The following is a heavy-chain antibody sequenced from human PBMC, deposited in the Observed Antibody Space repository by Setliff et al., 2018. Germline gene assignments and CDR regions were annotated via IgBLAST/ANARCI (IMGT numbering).Heavy chain of an antibody. CDR3: ARRPIALAGYRKGAFDI. D-gene: IGHD6-19*01. V-gene: IGHV1-18*01. CDR2: VSTYNGDT. Sequence: ASVKVSCKASGYSFTSFSITWVRQAPGQGLEWLGWVSTYNGDTKSAQKFRGRVAMTTDISTSTVYMELRTLRSDDTAVYYCARRPIALAGYRKGAFDIWGQGTMVTVSS. CDR1: GYSFTSFS. J-gene: IGHJ3*02.